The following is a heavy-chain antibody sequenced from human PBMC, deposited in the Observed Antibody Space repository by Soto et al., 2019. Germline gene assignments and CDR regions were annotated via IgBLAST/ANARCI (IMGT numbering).Heavy chain of an antibody. V-gene: IGHV2-70*12. CDR1: GFSLNNNRES. J-gene: IGHJ4*02. Sequence: ARPLALACRSPGFSLNNNRESVSWIRQPPGKALEWLALINWDNDKYYSTSLKTTLAISKDTSKNQVVLTMANMDPADTGTYYCACLDVGCSDAGCYFFAYLGQGTLVTVS. D-gene: IGHD2-2*01. CDR3: ACLDVGCSDAGCYFFAY. CDR2: INWDNDK.